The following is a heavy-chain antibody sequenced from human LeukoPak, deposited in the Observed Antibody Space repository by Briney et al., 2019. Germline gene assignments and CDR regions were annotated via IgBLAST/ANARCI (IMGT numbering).Heavy chain of an antibody. Sequence: SETLSLTCTVSGGSISSSSDYWGWIRQPPGEGLEGIGSIYYSGSTYYNPALKSRVTISVDTSKNQFSLKLSSVTAADTAVYYCARDILRYYYMDVWGKGTTVTISS. CDR1: GGSISSSSDY. CDR2: IYYSGST. J-gene: IGHJ6*03. CDR3: ARDILRYYYMDV. V-gene: IGHV4-39*07. D-gene: IGHD3-9*01.